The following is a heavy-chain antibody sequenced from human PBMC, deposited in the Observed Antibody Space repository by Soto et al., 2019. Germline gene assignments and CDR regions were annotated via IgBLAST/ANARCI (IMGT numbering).Heavy chain of an antibody. CDR2: INHSGST. J-gene: IGHJ6*03. CDR1: GGSFSGYY. Sequence: QVQLQQWGAGLLKPSETLSLTCAVYGGSFSGYYWSWIRQPPGKGLEWIAEINHSGSTNYNPSLKSRVTISVDTSKNQFSLKLRSVTAADTAVYYCARERGRSYDYYYMDVWVKGTTVTVSS. CDR3: ARERGRSYDYYYMDV. V-gene: IGHV4-34*01. D-gene: IGHD1-26*01.